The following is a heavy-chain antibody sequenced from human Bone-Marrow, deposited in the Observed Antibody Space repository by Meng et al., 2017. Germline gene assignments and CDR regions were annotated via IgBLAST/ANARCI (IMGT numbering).Heavy chain of an antibody. CDR1: GGSFSGYY. CDR3: GGSSGYPIDY. Sequence: ESLKISCAVYGGSFSGYYWSWIRQPPGKGLEWIGEINHSGSTNYNPSLKSRVTISVDTSKNQFSLKLSSVTAADTAVYYCGGSSGYPIDYWGQGTLVTVSS. J-gene: IGHJ4*02. V-gene: IGHV4-34*01. D-gene: IGHD3-22*01. CDR2: INHSGST.